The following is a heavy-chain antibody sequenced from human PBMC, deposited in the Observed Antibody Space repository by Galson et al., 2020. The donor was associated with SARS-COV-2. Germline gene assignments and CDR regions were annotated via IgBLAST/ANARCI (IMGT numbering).Heavy chain of an antibody. CDR3: ASWGSGSYPFDY. V-gene: IGHV3-21*01. Sequence: KIGESLKISCAASGFTFSSYSMNWVRQAPGKGLEWVSSISSSSSYIYYADSVKGRFTISRDNAKNSLYLQMNSLRAEDTAVYYCASWGSGSYPFDYWGQGTLVTVSS. CDR2: ISSSSSYI. J-gene: IGHJ4*02. CDR1: GFTFSSYS. D-gene: IGHD3-10*01.